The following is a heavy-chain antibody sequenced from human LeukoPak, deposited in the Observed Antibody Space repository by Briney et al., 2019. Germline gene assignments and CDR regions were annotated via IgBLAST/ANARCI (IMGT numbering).Heavy chain of an antibody. CDR3: ARDVRGYCSGGSCYHYYYYYMDV. CDR1: GGSIRSGDYY. J-gene: IGHJ6*03. Sequence: SQTLSLTCTVSGGSIRSGDYYWSWIRQPPGKGLEWIGYIYYSGSTYYNPSLKSRVTISVDTSKNQFSLKLSSVTAADTAVYYCARDVRGYCSGGSCYHYYYYYMDVWGKGTTVTVSS. V-gene: IGHV4-30-4*08. CDR2: IYYSGST. D-gene: IGHD2-15*01.